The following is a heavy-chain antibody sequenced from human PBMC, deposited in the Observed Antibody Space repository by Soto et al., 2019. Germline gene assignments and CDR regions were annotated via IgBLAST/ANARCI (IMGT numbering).Heavy chain of an antibody. CDR2: INPSGGST. D-gene: IGHD1-26*01. J-gene: IGHJ3*01. CDR3: ARVGQWAEVFDL. CDR1: GYTFTTYF. Sequence: QVQLVQSGAEVKKPGASVRVSCKASGYTFTTYFMHWVRQAPVQGLEWMGIINPSGGSTTYALTFQGRVTLTMDTSTNTIYMELSSLRSADTAVYYCARVGQWAEVFDLWGLGTMVTVSS. V-gene: IGHV1-46*03.